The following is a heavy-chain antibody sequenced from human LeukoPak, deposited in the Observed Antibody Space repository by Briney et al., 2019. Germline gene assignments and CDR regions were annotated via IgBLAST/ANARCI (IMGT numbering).Heavy chain of an antibody. CDR3: ARAGVVRLGKHFDL. Sequence: SETCPSPALPMVGPSVVTTGAGSASPQGRGWSGLGKYNPSPKSRVTISVDTSKNQFSLKLSSVTAADTAVYYCARAGVVRLGKHFDLWGRGTLVTVSS. CDR1: VGPSVVTT. J-gene: IGHJ2*01. V-gene: IGHV4-34*01. D-gene: IGHD3-3*01.